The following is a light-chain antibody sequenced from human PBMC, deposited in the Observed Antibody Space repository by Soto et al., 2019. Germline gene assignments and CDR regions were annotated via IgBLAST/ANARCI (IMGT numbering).Light chain of an antibody. J-gene: IGKJ5*01. CDR2: AAS. CDR1: QSVNSRY. Sequence: IVLTQSPGTLSLSPWERATLSCRTSQSVNSRYLAWYQQRPGQAPRLLIYAASSRPTGIPDRFSGSGSGTDFTLTISRLEPEDFAVYYCQQCGSSPVTFGQGTRLEIK. V-gene: IGKV3-20*01. CDR3: QQCGSSPVT.